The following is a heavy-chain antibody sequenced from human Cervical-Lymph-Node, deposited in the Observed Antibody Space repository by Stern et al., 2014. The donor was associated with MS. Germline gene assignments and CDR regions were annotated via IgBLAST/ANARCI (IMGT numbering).Heavy chain of an antibody. CDR2: IDWDDDK. CDR3: ARTSYDVLTGYSSYYFDH. V-gene: IGHV2-70*01. J-gene: IGHJ4*02. Sequence: QVTLKESGPALVKPTQTLTLTCSFSGFSLTTPGMCVSWIRQPPGKALEWLALIDWDDDKYFSTSLQTRLTISKDTSKDQEVLTMTNMDPVDTATYYCARTSYDVLTGYSSYYFDHWGQGTLVTVSS. CDR1: GFSLTTPGMC. D-gene: IGHD3-9*01.